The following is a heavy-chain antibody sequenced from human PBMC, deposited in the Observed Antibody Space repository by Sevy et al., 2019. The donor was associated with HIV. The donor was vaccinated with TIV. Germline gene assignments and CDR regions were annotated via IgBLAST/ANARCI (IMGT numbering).Heavy chain of an antibody. CDR2: ISWNSGSI. V-gene: IGHV3-9*01. Sequence: GGSLRLSCAASGFTFDDYAMHWVRQAPGKDLEWVSGISWNSGSIGYADSVKGRFTISRDNAKNSLYLQMNSLRAEDTALYYCAKDMRMVRGVIKYYYYGMDVWGQGTTVTVSS. D-gene: IGHD3-10*01. CDR1: GFTFDDYA. J-gene: IGHJ6*02. CDR3: AKDMRMVRGVIKYYYYGMDV.